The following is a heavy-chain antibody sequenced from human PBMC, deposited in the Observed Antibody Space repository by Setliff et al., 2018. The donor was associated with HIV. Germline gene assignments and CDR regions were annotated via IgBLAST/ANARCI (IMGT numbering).Heavy chain of an antibody. V-gene: IGHV5-51*04. Sequence: GESLKIYCKASGDKFSNYWPGWVRQMPGRGQEWIGVIYPDDSDTRYSPSFKGQVTISADKPITTAYLQWSSLRASDTAMYYCARGGGLSFRYHDWFVKIWGQVTLVTVSS. J-gene: IGHJ3*02. D-gene: IGHD3-9*01. CDR2: IYPDDSDT. CDR3: ARGGGLSFRYHDWFVKI. CDR1: GDKFSNYW.